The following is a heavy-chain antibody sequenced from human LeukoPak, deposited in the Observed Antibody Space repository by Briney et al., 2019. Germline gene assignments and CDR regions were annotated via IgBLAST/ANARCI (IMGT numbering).Heavy chain of an antibody. J-gene: IGHJ3*02. Sequence: GGSLRLSCAASGFTFSNAWMNWVRQAPGKGLEWVGRIKNKIASGTTDYAAPVKGRFTTSRDDSKNTLFLQMNSLKTEDTAMYYCTTNDAFDIWGQGTMVTVSS. V-gene: IGHV3-15*01. CDR2: IKNKIASGTT. CDR1: GFTFSNAW. CDR3: TTNDAFDI.